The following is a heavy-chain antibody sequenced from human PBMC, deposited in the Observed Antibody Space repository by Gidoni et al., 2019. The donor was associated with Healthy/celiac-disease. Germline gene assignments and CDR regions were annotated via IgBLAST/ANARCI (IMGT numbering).Heavy chain of an antibody. V-gene: IGHV4-59*01. CDR2: IYYSGST. Sequence: QVQLQESGPGLVKPSETLSLTCTVSGGSISSYYWSWIRQPPGKGLEWIGYIYYSGSTNYNPSLKSRVTISVDTSKNQFSLKLSSVTAADTAVYYCARVGDYGDYDPNWFDPWGQGTLVTVSS. J-gene: IGHJ5*02. D-gene: IGHD4-17*01. CDR1: GGSISSYY. CDR3: ARVGDYGDYDPNWFDP.